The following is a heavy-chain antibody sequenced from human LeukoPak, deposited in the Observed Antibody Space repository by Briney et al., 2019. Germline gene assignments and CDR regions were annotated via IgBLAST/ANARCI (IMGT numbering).Heavy chain of an antibody. V-gene: IGHV3-23*01. D-gene: IGHD2-8*01. Sequence: GGSLRLSCAASGFTFSSYAMSWVRQAPGKGLEWVSAISGSGGSTYYADSVKGRFTISRDNSKNTLYLQMNSLRAEDTAVYYCAKCVLSQSHYYYGMDVWGQGTTVTVSS. CDR3: AKCVLSQSHYYYGMDV. CDR1: GFTFSSYA. CDR2: ISGSGGST. J-gene: IGHJ6*02.